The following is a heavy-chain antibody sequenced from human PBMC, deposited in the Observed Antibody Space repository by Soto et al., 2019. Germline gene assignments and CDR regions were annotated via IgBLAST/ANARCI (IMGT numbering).Heavy chain of an antibody. CDR1: GYTFTGHY. Sequence: ASVKVSCKASGYTFTGHYIHWVRQAPGQGPEWMGEIGPASGDTRYAQKFQGRVTMTRDTSITAVYMELNNLSPDDTAVYYCGRGRSGQLVVFYWGQGTPVTVSS. CDR2: IGPASGDT. D-gene: IGHD3-10*01. J-gene: IGHJ4*02. CDR3: GRGRSGQLVVFY. V-gene: IGHV1-2*02.